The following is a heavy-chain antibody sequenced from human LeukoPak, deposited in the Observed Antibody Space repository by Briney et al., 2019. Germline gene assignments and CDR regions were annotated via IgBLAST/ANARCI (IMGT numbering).Heavy chain of an antibody. CDR2: ISSNGGST. V-gene: IGHV3-64*01. CDR1: GFSFSSYA. Sequence: GGSLRLSCTASGFSFSSYAMHWVRQAPGKGLEYVSAISSNGGSTYYANSVKGRFTISRDNSKNPPYLQMGSLRAEDMAVYYCARKRWEEYFDYWGQGTLVTVSS. D-gene: IGHD5-24*01. CDR3: ARKRWEEYFDY. J-gene: IGHJ4*02.